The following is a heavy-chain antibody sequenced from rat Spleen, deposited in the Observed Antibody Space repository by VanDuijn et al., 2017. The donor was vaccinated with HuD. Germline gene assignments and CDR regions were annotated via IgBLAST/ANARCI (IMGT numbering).Heavy chain of an antibody. CDR2: ISYDGSTP. CDR1: GFTFSNYD. CDR3: TRGYYFDY. J-gene: IGHJ2*01. Sequence: EVQVVESGGGIVQPGRSMKLSCAASGFTFSNYDMVWVRQAPTKGLKWVASISYDGSTPYYRDSVKCRFTIPRDNAKSTLYLQMDSLRSEDTATYYCTRGYYFDYWGQGVMVTVSS. V-gene: IGHV5-7*01.